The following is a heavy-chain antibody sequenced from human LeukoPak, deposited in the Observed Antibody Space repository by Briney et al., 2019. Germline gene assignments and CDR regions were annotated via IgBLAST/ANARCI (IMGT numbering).Heavy chain of an antibody. V-gene: IGHV3-9*01. CDR3: AKDPYIDV. Sequence: PGGSLRLSCAASGFSYADATMHWVRQVTGKGLEWVSGINWNSGTMGYADSVKGRFTVSRDNAKHSLYLQMNSLKTEDTALYYCAKDPYIDVWGKGTTVTVSS. CDR1: GFSYADAT. CDR2: INWNSGTM. J-gene: IGHJ6*03.